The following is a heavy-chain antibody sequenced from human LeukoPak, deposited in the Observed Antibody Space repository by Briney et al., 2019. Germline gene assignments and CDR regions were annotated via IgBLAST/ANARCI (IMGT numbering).Heavy chain of an antibody. CDR1: GFTFSRYA. V-gene: IGHV3-64*01. CDR3: ARARLITTGKDY. Sequence: GGSLRLSCAVSGFTFSRYAMHWVRQAPGKGQEYVSAISPNGVSTYYAHSVQGRFTISRDNSKNTLYLQVGSLRTEDMAVYYCARARLITTGKDYWGQGTLVTVSS. J-gene: IGHJ4*02. D-gene: IGHD3-22*01. CDR2: ISPNGVST.